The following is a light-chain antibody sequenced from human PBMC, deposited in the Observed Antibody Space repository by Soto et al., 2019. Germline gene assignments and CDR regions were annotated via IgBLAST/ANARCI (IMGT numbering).Light chain of an antibody. Sequence: DIQMTQSPSTLSGSVVDRVTITFRASQTISSWLAWYQQKPGKAPKLLIYKASTLKSGVPSRFSGSGSGTEFTLTISSLQPDDFATYYCQQYNSYSPTFGQGTKVDIK. CDR3: QQYNSYSPT. CDR2: KAS. J-gene: IGKJ1*01. CDR1: QTISSW. V-gene: IGKV1-5*03.